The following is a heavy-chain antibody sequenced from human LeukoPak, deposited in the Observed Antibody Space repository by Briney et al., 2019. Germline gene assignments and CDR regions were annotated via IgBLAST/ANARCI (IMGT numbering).Heavy chain of an antibody. J-gene: IGHJ4*02. V-gene: IGHV3-7*01. Sequence: GGSLRLSCIASGFTFSNYWMSWVRQAPGKGLEWVANIKQDGSDKNYVDSTKGRFTISRDNAKNSVSPLMNSLRVEDTAVYYCARGRWELSLWGQGTLVTVSS. CDR1: GFTFSNYW. D-gene: IGHD1-26*01. CDR3: ARGRWELSL. CDR2: IKQDGSDK.